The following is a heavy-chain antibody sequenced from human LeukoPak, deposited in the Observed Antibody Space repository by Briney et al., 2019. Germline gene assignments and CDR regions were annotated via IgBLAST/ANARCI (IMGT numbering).Heavy chain of an antibody. CDR1: GGSISSYY. V-gene: IGHV4-59*08. Sequence: SETLSLTCTVSGGSISSYYWSWIRQPPGKGLEWTGYIYYSGSTNYNPSLKSRVTISVDTSKNQFSLKLSSVTAADTAVYYCARHADYYDSSGYFDYWGQGTLVTVSS. CDR2: IYYSGST. J-gene: IGHJ4*02. D-gene: IGHD3-22*01. CDR3: ARHADYYDSSGYFDY.